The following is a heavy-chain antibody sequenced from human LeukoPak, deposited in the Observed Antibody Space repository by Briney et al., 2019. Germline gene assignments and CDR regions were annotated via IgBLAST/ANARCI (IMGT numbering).Heavy chain of an antibody. Sequence: PSGTLSLTCTVSVGSISMDNWSWSRPPPGKGRWCIGYNYYSGSTNYNPSLKSRVTISVATSKNQFSLKLSSVPAADTAVYYCARDGVGAEYSFDYWGQGTLVTVSS. CDR3: ARDGVGAEYSFDY. CDR1: VGSISMDN. J-gene: IGHJ4*02. D-gene: IGHD1-26*01. CDR2: NYYSGST. V-gene: IGHV4-59*01.